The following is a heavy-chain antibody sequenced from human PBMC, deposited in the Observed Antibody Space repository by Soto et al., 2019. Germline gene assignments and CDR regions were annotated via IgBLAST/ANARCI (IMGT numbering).Heavy chain of an antibody. J-gene: IGHJ4*02. D-gene: IGHD6-6*01. V-gene: IGHV2-5*02. CDR3: ARSKYSISSFDY. CDR2: IYWDDDK. CDR1: VFSLRTDAVG. Sequence: PTLVNPTQTLTLTCTFSVFSLRTDAVGVGWFGQPPGKALDWLAVIYWDDDKRYSPSLKSRLTITKDTSKNQVLLTMTNMDPVDTATYFCARSKYSISSFDYWGQGALVTVSS.